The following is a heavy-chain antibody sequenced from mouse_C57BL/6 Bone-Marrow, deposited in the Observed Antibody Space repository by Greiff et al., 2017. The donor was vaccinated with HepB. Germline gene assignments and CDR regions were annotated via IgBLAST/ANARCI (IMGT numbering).Heavy chain of an antibody. D-gene: IGHD3-1*01. V-gene: IGHV1-15*01. CDR2: IDPETGGT. CDR1: GYTFTDYE. CDR3: MGAWYFDV. J-gene: IGHJ1*03. Sequence: QVQLKESGAELVRPGASVTLSCKASGYTFTDYEMHWVKQTPVHGLEWIGAIDPETGGTAYNQKFKGKAILTADKSSSTAYMELRSLTSEDSAVYYCMGAWYFDVWGTGTTVTVSS.